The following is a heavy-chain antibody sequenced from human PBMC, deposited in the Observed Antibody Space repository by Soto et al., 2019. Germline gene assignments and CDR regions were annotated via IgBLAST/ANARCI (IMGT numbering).Heavy chain of an antibody. Sequence: GGSLRRSCAASASTLNRYSMKWGRPAPGKGLEWVSSVTSSSSSMLYADSVKGRFTISRDDAKDSLFLQMNSLRADDTAVYYCAREADFASSGYVLDYWGQGTLVTVSS. J-gene: IGHJ4*02. CDR1: ASTLNRYS. V-gene: IGHV3-21*01. CDR2: VTSSSSSM. CDR3: AREADFASSGYVLDY. D-gene: IGHD3-22*01.